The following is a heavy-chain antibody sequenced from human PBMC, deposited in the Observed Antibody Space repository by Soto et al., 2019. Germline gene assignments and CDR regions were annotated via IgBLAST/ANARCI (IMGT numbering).Heavy chain of an antibody. V-gene: IGHV3-23*01. Sequence: GGSLRLSCAASGFTFSSYAMSWVRQAPGKGLEWVSAISGSGGSTYYADSVKGRFTISRDNSKNTLYLQMNSLRAEDTAVYYCAKDTRGSEFGRYYFDYWGQGTLVTVSS. CDR3: AKDTRGSEFGRYYFDY. D-gene: IGHD1-26*01. CDR1: GFTFSSYA. CDR2: ISGSGGST. J-gene: IGHJ4*02.